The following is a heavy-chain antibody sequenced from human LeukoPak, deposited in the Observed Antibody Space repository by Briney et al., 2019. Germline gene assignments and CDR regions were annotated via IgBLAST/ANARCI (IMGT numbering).Heavy chain of an antibody. V-gene: IGHV3-53*01. Sequence: PGGSLRLSCAASGFTVSSNYMSWVRQAPGKGLEWVSVIYSGGSTYYADSVKGRFTISRDNSKNTLNLQMNSLETEDTAVYYCTRGAGSTAVMGDITYYYPMDVWGQGTTVTVSS. CDR2: IYSGGST. CDR3: TRGAGSTAVMGDITYYYPMDV. CDR1: GFTVSSNY. J-gene: IGHJ6*02. D-gene: IGHD1-26*01.